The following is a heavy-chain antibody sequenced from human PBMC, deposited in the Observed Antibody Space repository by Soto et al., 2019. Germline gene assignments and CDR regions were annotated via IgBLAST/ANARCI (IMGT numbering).Heavy chain of an antibody. CDR3: ARERTYCSGGSCYPHFDY. Sequence: QVQLVESGGGVVQPGRSLRLSCAASGFTFSSYGMHWVRQAPGKGLEWVAVIWYDGSNKYYADSVKGRFTISRDNSKNTLYLQMNSLRAEGTAVYYCARERTYCSGGSCYPHFDYWGQGTLVTVSS. J-gene: IGHJ4*02. D-gene: IGHD2-15*01. V-gene: IGHV3-33*01. CDR2: IWYDGSNK. CDR1: GFTFSSYG.